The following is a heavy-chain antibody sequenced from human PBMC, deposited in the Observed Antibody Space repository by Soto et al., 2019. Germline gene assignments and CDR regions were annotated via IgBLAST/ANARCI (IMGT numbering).Heavy chain of an antibody. CDR2: IGSRGSPI. D-gene: IGHD6-6*01. CDR1: GFTFSDYF. V-gene: IGHV3-11*01. J-gene: IGHJ4*02. Sequence: VHLVDSGGGLVKPGGSLRLSCAAYGFTFSDYFMTWIRQAPGKGLEWVSYIGSRGSPIYYVDSVKGRFTISRDNAKDSLSLHTNSLRAEDTAGYYCARVSSASLFDYWGQGTRVNVSS. CDR3: ARVSSASLFDY.